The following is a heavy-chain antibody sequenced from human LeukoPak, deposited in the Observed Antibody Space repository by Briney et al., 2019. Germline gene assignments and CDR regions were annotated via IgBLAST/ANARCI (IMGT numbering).Heavy chain of an antibody. CDR1: GFTFSSYS. D-gene: IGHD3-22*01. Sequence: GGSLRLSCAASGFTFSSYSMNWVRQAPGKGLESVSYISSSSSTIYYADSVKGRFTISRDNAKNSLYLQMNSLRAEDTAVYYCANTYYYDSSTCGWGQGTLVTVSS. CDR3: ANTYYYDSSTCG. CDR2: ISSSSSTI. J-gene: IGHJ4*02. V-gene: IGHV3-48*01.